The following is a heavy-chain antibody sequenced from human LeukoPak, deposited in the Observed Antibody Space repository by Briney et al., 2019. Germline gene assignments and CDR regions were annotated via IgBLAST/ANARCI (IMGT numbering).Heavy chain of an antibody. CDR1: GFTFSNYG. CDR3: ARGADTGYSSDS. D-gene: IGHD6-19*01. Sequence: PGGSLRLSCAASGFTFSNYGMHWVRQAPGKGLEWVAFIRYDGSNQYYADSVKGRFTISRDNSRNTLYMQMNSLRAEDTAVYYRARGADTGYSSDSWGQGTLVTVSS. CDR2: IRYDGSNQ. V-gene: IGHV3-30*02. J-gene: IGHJ5*02.